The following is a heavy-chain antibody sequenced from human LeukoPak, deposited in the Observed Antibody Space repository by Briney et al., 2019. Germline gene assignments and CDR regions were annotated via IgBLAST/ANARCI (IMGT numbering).Heavy chain of an antibody. CDR2: ISSSSSTI. D-gene: IGHD3-22*01. CDR1: GFTFSSYS. Sequence: PGGSLRLSCAASGFTFSSYSMNWVRQAPGKGLEWVSYISSSSSTIYYADSVKGRFTISRDNAKNSLYLQMNSLRAEDTAVYYCARQGYYYDSSGIYEFPDYWGQGTLVTVSS. J-gene: IGHJ4*02. V-gene: IGHV3-48*01. CDR3: ARQGYYYDSSGIYEFPDY.